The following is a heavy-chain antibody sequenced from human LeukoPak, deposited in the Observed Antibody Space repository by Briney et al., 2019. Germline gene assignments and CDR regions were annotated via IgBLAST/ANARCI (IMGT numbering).Heavy chain of an antibody. V-gene: IGHV3-30-3*01. J-gene: IGHJ4*02. CDR1: GFTFSSYA. Sequence: HPGGSLRLSCAASGFTFSSYAMHWVRQAPGKGPEWVAVISYDGSNKYYADSVKGRFTISRDNSKNTLYLQMNSLRAEDTAVYYCARDGIRYCSGGSCYGTDYWGQGTLVTVSS. CDR3: ARDGIRYCSGGSCYGTDY. D-gene: IGHD2-15*01. CDR2: ISYDGSNK.